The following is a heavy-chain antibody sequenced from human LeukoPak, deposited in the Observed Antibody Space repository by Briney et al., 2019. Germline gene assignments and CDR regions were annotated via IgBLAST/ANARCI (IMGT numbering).Heavy chain of an antibody. CDR2: INPNSGGT. CDR1: GYTFTGYY. V-gene: IGHV1-2*02. CDR3: ARYDFWSGHPSSSFDY. Sequence: ASVKVSCKASGYTFTGYYMHWVRQAPGQGLEWMGWINPNSGGTNYAQKFQGRVTMTRATSISTAYMELSRLRSDDTAVYYCARYDFWSGHPSSSFDYWGQGTLVTVSS. J-gene: IGHJ4*02. D-gene: IGHD3-3*01.